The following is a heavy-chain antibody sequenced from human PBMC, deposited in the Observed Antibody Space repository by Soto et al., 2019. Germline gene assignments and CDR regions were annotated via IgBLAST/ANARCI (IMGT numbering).Heavy chain of an antibody. CDR1: GFTFSDYG. D-gene: IGHD3-3*01. Sequence: QVQLVESGGGVVQPGRSLRLSCGASGFTFSDYGMYWVRQPPGKGLEWLAVISYGGARKYYADPVKGRFTISRDNSKNTLYLQINTLRAEDTAVYYCAKDIPPEIDDFWHGMDVWGQGTTVTVSS. CDR3: AKDIPPEIDDFWHGMDV. CDR2: ISYGGARK. V-gene: IGHV3-30*18. J-gene: IGHJ6*02.